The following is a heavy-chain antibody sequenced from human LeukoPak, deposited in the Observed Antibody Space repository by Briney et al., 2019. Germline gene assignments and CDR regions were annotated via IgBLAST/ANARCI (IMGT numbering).Heavy chain of an antibody. D-gene: IGHD6-19*01. J-gene: IGHJ4*02. CDR2: INPYSGGT. Sequence: RASVKVPCKASGYTFSDYYMHWVRQAPGQGLEWMGWINPYSGGTNYAEKFQGRVTMTRDTSMTTAYMELSSLRSGDTAMYYCATLRRSGWYIGDWGQGTLVTVSS. CDR1: GYTFSDYY. CDR3: ATLRRSGWYIGD. V-gene: IGHV1-2*02.